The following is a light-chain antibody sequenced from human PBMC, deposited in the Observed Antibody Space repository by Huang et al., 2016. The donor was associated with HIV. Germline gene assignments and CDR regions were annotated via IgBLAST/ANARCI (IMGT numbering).Light chain of an antibody. V-gene: IGKV3-11*01. CDR2: DTS. CDR1: QSVGNY. J-gene: IGKJ4*01. Sequence: IVLTQSPATLSWYPGERVTLSCRASQSVGNYIAWYQQHPGQSPRLLIYDTSNRATGTPVRFSGSGSGTDFALTISNLESEDFAVYYCQQRSSGVTFGGGTKVQVK. CDR3: QQRSSGVT.